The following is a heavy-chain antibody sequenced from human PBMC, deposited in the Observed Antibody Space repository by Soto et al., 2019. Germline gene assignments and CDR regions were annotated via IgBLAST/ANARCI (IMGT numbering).Heavy chain of an antibody. CDR1: GFIFSHAW. Sequence: DVQVVESGGDLVKPGGSLRLSCAASGFIFSHAWMNWVRQAPGKGLEWVGRIRNKGDGGTADYSAPVKGRFSISRDDLKNTMDLQMNSLKTEDTAVYYCTTDLSARCSGCSCNDAFDIWGHGTMVTVSS. J-gene: IGHJ3*02. CDR2: IRNKGDGGTA. CDR3: TTDLSARCSGCSCNDAFDI. V-gene: IGHV3-15*07. D-gene: IGHD2-15*01.